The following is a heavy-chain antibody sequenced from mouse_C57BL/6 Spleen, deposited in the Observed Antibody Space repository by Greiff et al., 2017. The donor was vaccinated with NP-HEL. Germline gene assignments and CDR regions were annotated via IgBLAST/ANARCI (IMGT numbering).Heavy chain of an antibody. CDR2: ISDGGSYT. CDR3: AREVITTVVAPYFDY. V-gene: IGHV5-4*01. J-gene: IGHJ2*01. Sequence: EVMLVESGGGLLKPGGSLKLSCAASGFTFSSYAMSWVRQTPEKRLEWVATISDGGSYTYYPDNVKGRFTISRDNAKNNLYLQMSHLKSEDTAMYYCAREVITTVVAPYFDYWGQGTTLTVSS. D-gene: IGHD1-1*01. CDR1: GFTFSSYA.